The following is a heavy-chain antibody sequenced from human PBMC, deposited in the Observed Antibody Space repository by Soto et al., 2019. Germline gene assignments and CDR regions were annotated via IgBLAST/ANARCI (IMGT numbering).Heavy chain of an antibody. CDR2: ISAYNGNT. D-gene: IGHD4-17*01. CDR1: GYTFTSYG. Sequence: QVQLVQSGAEVKKPGASVKVSCKASGYTFTSYGISWVRQAPGQGLEWMGWISAYNGNTTYAQKLQGSVTMTTDTTKSNAYLELSRMHTIDTAVYYYAREEVDAPVTGLDYCGQGTLVSVSS. V-gene: IGHV1-18*01. CDR3: AREEVDAPVTGLDY. J-gene: IGHJ4*02.